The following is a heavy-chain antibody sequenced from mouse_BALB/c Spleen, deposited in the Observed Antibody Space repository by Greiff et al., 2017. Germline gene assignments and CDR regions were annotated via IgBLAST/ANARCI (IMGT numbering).Heavy chain of an antibody. CDR3: AGGLRPEGFDY. D-gene: IGHD2-4*01. V-gene: IGHV1-14*01. CDR2: INPYNDGT. Sequence: EVKLQESGPELVKPGASVKMSCKASGYTFTSYVMHWVKQKPGQGLEWIGYINPYNDGTKYNEKFKGKATLTSDKSSSTAYMELSSLTSEDSAVYYCAGGLRPEGFDYWGQGTTLTVSS. CDR1: GYTFTSYV. J-gene: IGHJ2*01.